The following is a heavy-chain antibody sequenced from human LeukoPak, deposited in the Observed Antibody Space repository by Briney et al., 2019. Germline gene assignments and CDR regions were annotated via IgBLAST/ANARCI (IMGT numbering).Heavy chain of an antibody. D-gene: IGHD3-10*01. CDR2: ISSSSSYI. CDR1: GFTFSSYS. V-gene: IGHV3-21*01. Sequence: GGSLRLSCAASGFTFSSYSMNWVRQAPGKGLEWVSSISSSSSYIYYADSVKGRFTISRDNAKNSLYLQMNSLRAEDTAVYYCARVENYLAYGLGGYWGQGTLVTVSS. CDR3: ARVENYLAYGLGGY. J-gene: IGHJ4*02.